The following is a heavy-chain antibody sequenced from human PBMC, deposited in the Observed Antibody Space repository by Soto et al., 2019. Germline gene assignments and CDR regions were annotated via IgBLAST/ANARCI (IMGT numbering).Heavy chain of an antibody. V-gene: IGHV4-59*01. Sequence: SETLSLTCTVSGGSISSYYWSWIRQPPGKGLEWIGYIYYSGSTNYNPSLKSRVTISVDTSKNQFSLKLSSVTAADTAVYYCARDLCSSTSCSNYYYYGMDVWGQGTTVTVSS. CDR1: GGSISSYY. CDR3: ARDLCSSTSCSNYYYYGMDV. CDR2: IYYSGST. J-gene: IGHJ6*02. D-gene: IGHD2-2*01.